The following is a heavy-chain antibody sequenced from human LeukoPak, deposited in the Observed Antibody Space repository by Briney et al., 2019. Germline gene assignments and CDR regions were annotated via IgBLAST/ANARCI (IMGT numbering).Heavy chain of an antibody. CDR2: ISSGGNTI. CDR3: AREGTAMVSFDY. V-gene: IGHV3-48*03. Sequence: GGSLRLSCAASGFTFSSYEVNWVRQAPGKGLEWVSYISSGGNTIYYADSVKGRFTISRDNAKNSLYLQMNSLRAEDTAVYYCAREGTAMVSFDYWGQGTLVTVSS. D-gene: IGHD5-18*01. CDR1: GFTFSSYE. J-gene: IGHJ4*02.